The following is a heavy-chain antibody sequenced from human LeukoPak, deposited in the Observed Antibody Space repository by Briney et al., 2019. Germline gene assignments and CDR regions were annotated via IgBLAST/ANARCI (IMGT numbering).Heavy chain of an antibody. J-gene: IGHJ3*02. D-gene: IGHD2-21*02. V-gene: IGHV3-23*01. CDR2: ISGSGGST. CDR1: GFTFISYA. CDR3: ANLCGGDCYGAFDI. Sequence: TGGSLRLSCAASGFTFISYAMSWVRQAPGKGLEWVSAISGSGGSTYYADSVKGRFTISRDNSKNTLYLQMNSLRAEDTAVYYCANLCGGDCYGAFDIWGQGTMVTVSS.